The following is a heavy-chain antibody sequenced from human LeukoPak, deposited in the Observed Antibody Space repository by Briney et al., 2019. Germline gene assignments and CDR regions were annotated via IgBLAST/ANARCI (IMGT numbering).Heavy chain of an antibody. J-gene: IGHJ6*02. CDR2: ISAYNGNT. V-gene: IGHV1-18*01. D-gene: IGHD3-10*01. Sequence: ASVKVSCKASGYSFTTYAISWVRQAPGQGLEWMGWISAYNGNTNYALNLQGRVSMTTDTSTSTVYMELRSPRSDDTAVYYCARDYGGMDVWGQGTTVTVSS. CDR1: GYSFTTYA. CDR3: ARDYGGMDV.